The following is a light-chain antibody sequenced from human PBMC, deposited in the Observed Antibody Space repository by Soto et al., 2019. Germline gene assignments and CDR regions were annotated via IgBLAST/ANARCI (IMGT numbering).Light chain of an antibody. CDR3: QQYDSSPRT. Sequence: ENVLTQSPGTLSLSPGERATPSCRASQSVSSNFLAWYHQKPGQAPRLLIYGASNRATGIPDRFSGSGSGTDFTLTISRLEPEDFAVYYCQQYDSSPRTFGQGTKVDIK. CDR2: GAS. J-gene: IGKJ1*01. CDR1: QSVSSNF. V-gene: IGKV3-20*01.